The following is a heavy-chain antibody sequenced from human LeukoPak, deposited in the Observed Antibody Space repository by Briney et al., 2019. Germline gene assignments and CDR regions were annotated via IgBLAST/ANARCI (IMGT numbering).Heavy chain of an antibody. CDR3: ARDIVVVPAGYFDY. D-gene: IGHD2-2*01. J-gene: IGHJ4*02. CDR2: ISGSGGST. CDR1: GFTFSSYA. Sequence: GGSLRLSCAASGFTFSSYAMSWVRQAPGKGLEWVSAISGSGGSTYYADSVKSRFTISRDNSKNTLYLQMNSLRAEDTAVYYCARDIVVVPAGYFDYWGQGTLVTVSP. V-gene: IGHV3-23*01.